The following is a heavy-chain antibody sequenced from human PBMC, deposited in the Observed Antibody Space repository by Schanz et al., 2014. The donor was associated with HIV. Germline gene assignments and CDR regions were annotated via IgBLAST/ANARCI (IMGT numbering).Heavy chain of an antibody. CDR3: ARDWRPNYDFWSGSIGVIGMDV. CDR2: ISGSGGST. Sequence: EVQLLESGGGLVQPGGSLRLSCEVSGFTFHDYAMHWLRQAPGQGLEWVSVISGSGGSTYYADSVKGRFTISRDNSKNTLYLQMNSLRAEDTAVYYCARDWRPNYDFWSGSIGVIGMDVWGQGTTVTVSS. J-gene: IGHJ6*02. CDR1: GFTFHDYA. V-gene: IGHV3-23*01. D-gene: IGHD3-3*01.